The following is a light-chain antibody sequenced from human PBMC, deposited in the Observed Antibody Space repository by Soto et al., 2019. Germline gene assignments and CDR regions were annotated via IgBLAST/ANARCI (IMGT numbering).Light chain of an antibody. J-gene: IGKJ4*01. V-gene: IGKV3-11*01. CDR3: QQRRNWPPLT. CDR2: DAS. CDR1: QSVSSY. Sequence: EIVLTQSPATLSLSPGERATRSCRASQSVSSYLAWYEQKPGQAPRLLIYDASNRATGIPGRFSGSGSGTEFTLPISSLAPEDFAVYYCQQRRNWPPLTFGGGTKGDIK.